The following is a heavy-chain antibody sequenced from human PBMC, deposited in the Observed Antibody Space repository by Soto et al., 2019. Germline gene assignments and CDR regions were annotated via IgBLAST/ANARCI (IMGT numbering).Heavy chain of an antibody. D-gene: IGHD3-3*01. CDR2: INPSGGST. J-gene: IGHJ5*02. Sequence: ASVKVSCKASGYTFTSYYMHWGRQAPGQGLEWMGIINPSGGSTSYAQKFQGRVTMTRDTSTSTVYMELSSLRSEDTAVYYCARDLRESFGVVIENWFGPWGQGTLVTVSS. CDR1: GYTFTSYY. CDR3: ARDLRESFGVVIENWFGP. V-gene: IGHV1-46*01.